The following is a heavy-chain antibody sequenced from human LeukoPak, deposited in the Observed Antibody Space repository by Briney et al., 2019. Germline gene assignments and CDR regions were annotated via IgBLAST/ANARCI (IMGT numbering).Heavy chain of an antibody. Sequence: GRSLRLSCAASGFTFSSFSTNWVRPAPGKGLEWVSSISSSSSYIYYADSVKGRFTISRDNAKSSLYLQMNSLRAEDTAVYYCARSRITMVRGTPSLYYCYYGIDVWGKGTTVTVSS. CDR1: GFTFSSFS. CDR2: ISSSSSYI. D-gene: IGHD3-10*01. V-gene: IGHV3-21*01. CDR3: ARSRITMVRGTPSLYYCYYGIDV. J-gene: IGHJ6*04.